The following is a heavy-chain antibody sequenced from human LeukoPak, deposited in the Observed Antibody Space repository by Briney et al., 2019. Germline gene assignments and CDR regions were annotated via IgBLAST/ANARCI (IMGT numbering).Heavy chain of an antibody. V-gene: IGHV3-30*18. CDR2: ISYDGSNK. CDR1: GFTFSSYG. D-gene: IGHD6-13*01. CDR3: AKFSSSSWPFDY. J-gene: IGHJ4*02. Sequence: GGSLRLPCAASGFTFSSYGMHWVRQAPGKGLEWVAVISYDGSNKYYADSVKGRFTISRDNSKNTLYLQMNSLRAEDTAVYYCAKFSSSSWPFDYWGQGTLVTVSS.